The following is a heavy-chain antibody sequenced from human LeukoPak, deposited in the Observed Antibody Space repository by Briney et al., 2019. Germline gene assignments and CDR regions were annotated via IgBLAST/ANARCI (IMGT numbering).Heavy chain of an antibody. CDR1: GGYISTNSYY. V-gene: IGHV4-39*01. CDR2: MYYSGTT. CDR3: AVTATPGHYFDY. Sequence: PSETLSLTCTVSGGYISTNSYYWGWVRQPPGKGLEWIGSMYYSGTTCYNPSLKSRVTISVGTSKNQFSLKLSSLTAADTAVYYCAVTATPGHYFDYWGQGSLVTVSS. J-gene: IGHJ4*02. D-gene: IGHD2-15*01.